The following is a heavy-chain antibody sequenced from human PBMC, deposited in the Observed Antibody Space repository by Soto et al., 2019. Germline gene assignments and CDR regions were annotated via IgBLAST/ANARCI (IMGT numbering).Heavy chain of an antibody. D-gene: IGHD3-22*01. CDR2: ISAYNGNT. CDR3: ARDPAYYDSSGYALDI. V-gene: IGHV1-18*01. J-gene: IGHJ3*02. Sequence: QVQLVQSGAEVKKPGASVKVSCKASGYTFTSYGISWVRQAPGQGLEWMGWISAYNGNTNYAQKLQGRVTMTTDTSTSTAYMGLRSLRSDDTAVYYCARDPAYYDSSGYALDIWGQGTMVTVSS. CDR1: GYTFTSYG.